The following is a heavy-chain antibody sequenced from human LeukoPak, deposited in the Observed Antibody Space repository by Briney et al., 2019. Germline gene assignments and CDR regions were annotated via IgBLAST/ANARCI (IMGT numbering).Heavy chain of an antibody. CDR3: ARVGAHEFDY. J-gene: IGHJ4*02. CDR2: IIPILGIA. V-gene: IGHV1-69*04. CDR1: GGTFSSYA. Sequence: SVKVSCKASGGTFSSYAISWVRQAPGQGLEWMGRIIPILGIANYAQKFQGRVTITADKSTSTAYMELSSLGSEDTAVYYCARVGAHEFDYWGQGTLVTVSS. D-gene: IGHD1-26*01.